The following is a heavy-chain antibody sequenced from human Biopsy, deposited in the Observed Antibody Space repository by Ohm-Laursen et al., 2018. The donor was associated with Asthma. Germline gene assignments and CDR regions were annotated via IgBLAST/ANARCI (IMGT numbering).Heavy chain of an antibody. J-gene: IGHJ4*02. D-gene: IGHD2-15*01. Sequence: GTLSLTCTVSGVSIRSYYWTWIRQPPGKGLEWIGNIHYSGSTYSNPSLKSRVTISVDTSKKQISLRLSSVIAADTAVYYCAGFCSGGNRPDHWGQGTLVTVSS. V-gene: IGHV4-59*01. CDR1: GVSIRSYY. CDR3: AGFCSGGNRPDH. CDR2: IHYSGST.